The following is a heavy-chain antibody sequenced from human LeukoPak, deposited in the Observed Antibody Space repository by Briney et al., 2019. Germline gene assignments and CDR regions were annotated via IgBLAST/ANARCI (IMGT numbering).Heavy chain of an antibody. J-gene: IGHJ5*02. CDR1: GFTFSNYG. CDR2: IRYDGSNE. V-gene: IGHV3-30*02. D-gene: IGHD3-3*01. Sequence: GGSLRLSCAASGFTFSNYGMHWVRQAPGKGLEWVGFIRYDGSNEYYADSVKGRFTISRDNSKNTLYLQMNSLRVEDTAVYYCARDWRLDWFDPWGQGTLVTVSS. CDR3: ARDWRLDWFDP.